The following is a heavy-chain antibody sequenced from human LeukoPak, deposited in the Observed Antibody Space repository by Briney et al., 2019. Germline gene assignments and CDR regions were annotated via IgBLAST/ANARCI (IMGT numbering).Heavy chain of an antibody. D-gene: IGHD3-10*01. J-gene: IGHJ6*02. CDR1: GYTFSSYE. V-gene: IGHV3-48*03. CDR2: ISSSGNTI. Sequence: GGSLRLSCAASGYTFSSYEMNWVRQAPGKGLEWVSYISSSGNTIYYADSVKGRFTISRDNAKNSLYLQMNSLRAEDTAVYYCARGGGYYGSGSLHYYYYGMDVWGQGTTVTVSS. CDR3: ARGGGYYGSGSLHYYYYGMDV.